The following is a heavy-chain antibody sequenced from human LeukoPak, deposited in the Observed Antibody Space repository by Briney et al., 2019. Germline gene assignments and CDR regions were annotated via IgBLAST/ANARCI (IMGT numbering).Heavy chain of an antibody. D-gene: IGHD6-6*01. Sequence: SETLSLTCAVYGGSFSGDFWSWIRQSPGKGLEWIGEINHGGSTTYNPSLKSRVTISVDTSKNQFSLKLSSVTAADTAVYYCSSSSSRLRWFDPWGQGTLVTVSS. CDR3: SSSSSRLRWFDP. CDR1: GGSFSGDF. CDR2: INHGGST. V-gene: IGHV4-34*01. J-gene: IGHJ5*02.